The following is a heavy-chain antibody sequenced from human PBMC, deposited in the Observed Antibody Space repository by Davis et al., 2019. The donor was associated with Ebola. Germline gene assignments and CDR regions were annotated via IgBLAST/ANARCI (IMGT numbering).Heavy chain of an antibody. J-gene: IGHJ6*02. CDR2: INPSGGST. CDR3: ARGEGGTVLRFLEWLGYYGMDV. CDR1: GYTFTSYY. V-gene: IGHV1-46*01. D-gene: IGHD3-3*01. Sequence: ASVTVSCKASGYTFTSYYMHWVRQAPGQGLEWMGIINPSGGSTSYAQKFQGRVTMTRNTSISTAYMELSSLRSEDTAVYYCARGEGGTVLRFLEWLGYYGMDVWGQGTTVTVSS.